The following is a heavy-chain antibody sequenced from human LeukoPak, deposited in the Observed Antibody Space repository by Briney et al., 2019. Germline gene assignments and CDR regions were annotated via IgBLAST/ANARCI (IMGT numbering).Heavy chain of an antibody. J-gene: IGHJ4*02. Sequence: GGSLRLSCAASGFPVSDNYMTWVRQAPGKGLEWVSVIYNGGTTKYADSVKGRFIISRDNSRNMLYLQMNNLRAEDTAVYYCARIRGGDWQFDYWGQGTLVTVSS. V-gene: IGHV3-53*01. D-gene: IGHD2-21*02. CDR3: ARIRGGDWQFDY. CDR1: GFPVSDNY. CDR2: IYNGGTT.